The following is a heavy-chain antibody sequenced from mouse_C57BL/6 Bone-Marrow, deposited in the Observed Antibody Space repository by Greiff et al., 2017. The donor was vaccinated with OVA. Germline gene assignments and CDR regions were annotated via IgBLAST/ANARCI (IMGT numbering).Heavy chain of an antibody. J-gene: IGHJ2*01. CDR2: ISYDGSN. V-gene: IGHV3-6*01. CDR1: GYSLTSGYY. CDR3: ARAGHFDY. Sequence: EVQLQESGPGLVKPSQSLSLTCSVTGYSLTSGYYWNWIRQFPGNKLEWMGYISYDGSNNYNPSLKNRISITRDTSKNQFFLKLNSVTTEDTATYYCARAGHFDYWGQGTTLTVSS.